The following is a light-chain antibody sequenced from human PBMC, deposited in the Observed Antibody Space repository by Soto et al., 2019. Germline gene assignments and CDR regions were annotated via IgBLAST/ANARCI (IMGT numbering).Light chain of an antibody. J-gene: IGKJ5*01. CDR1: QDIRKY. Sequence: DIQMTQSPSSLSASVGDRVTITCQASQDIRKYLNWYQQKPGKAPILLIYDASHLETGVPSRFSGSGSGTDFTFTISSLQPEDIATYYCQQHDTLPITFGQGTRLDIK. CDR3: QQHDTLPIT. CDR2: DAS. V-gene: IGKV1-33*01.